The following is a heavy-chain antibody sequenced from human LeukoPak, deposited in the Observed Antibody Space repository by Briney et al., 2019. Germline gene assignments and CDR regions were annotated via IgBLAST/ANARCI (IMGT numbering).Heavy chain of an antibody. D-gene: IGHD2-15*01. CDR2: ISAYNGNT. J-gene: IGHJ4*02. V-gene: IGHV1-18*01. Sequence: ASVKVSCKASGYTFTSYGISWVRQAPGQGLEWMGWISAYNGNTNYAQKLQGRVTMTTDTSTSTAYMEQRSLRSDDTAVYYCARGTRYCSGGSCYFGTYYFDYWGQGTLVTVSS. CDR3: ARGTRYCSGGSCYFGTYYFDY. CDR1: GYTFTSYG.